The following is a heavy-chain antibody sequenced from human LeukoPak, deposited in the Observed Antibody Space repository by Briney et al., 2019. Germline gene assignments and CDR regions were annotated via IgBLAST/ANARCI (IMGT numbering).Heavy chain of an antibody. Sequence: GGSLRLSCAASGFTFSNAWMSWVRQAPGKGLEWVGRIKSKTDGGTTDYAAPVKGRFTISRDDSENTLYLQMNSLKTEDTAVYYCTTGYDYVWGSYRTQYYFDYWGQGTLVTVSS. D-gene: IGHD3-16*02. CDR2: IKSKTDGGTT. CDR1: GFTFSNAW. V-gene: IGHV3-15*01. J-gene: IGHJ4*02. CDR3: TTGYDYVWGSYRTQYYFDY.